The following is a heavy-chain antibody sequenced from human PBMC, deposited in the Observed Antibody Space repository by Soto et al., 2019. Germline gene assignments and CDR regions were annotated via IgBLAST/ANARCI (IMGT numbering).Heavy chain of an antibody. D-gene: IGHD3-22*01. Sequence: QVQLVQSGAEVKKPGSSVKVSCKASGGFYSIKTISWVRQAPVQGLEWMGRIIPLVHIINNAQKFQGSVAISADKSTSTAYMELSSLKSDDTAISFCARARRRDDSNTFDALDVWGQGTMVTVSS. CDR2: IIPLVHII. J-gene: IGHJ3*01. CDR1: GGFYSIKT. CDR3: ARARRRDDSNTFDALDV. V-gene: IGHV1-69*04.